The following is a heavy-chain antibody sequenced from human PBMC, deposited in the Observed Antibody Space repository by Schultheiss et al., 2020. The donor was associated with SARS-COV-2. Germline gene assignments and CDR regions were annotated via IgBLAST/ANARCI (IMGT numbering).Heavy chain of an antibody. CDR3: ARDPNHGYGGNSRWWFDP. CDR2: IIPIFGTI. CDR1: GGTFSSYA. V-gene: IGHV1-69*06. Sequence: SVKVSCKASGGTFSSYAISWVRQAPGQGLEWMGGIIPIFGTINYAQKFQGRITITADKSTSTAYMELSSLRSEDTAVYYCARDPNHGYGGNSRWWFDPWGQGTLVTVSS. D-gene: IGHD4-23*01. J-gene: IGHJ5*02.